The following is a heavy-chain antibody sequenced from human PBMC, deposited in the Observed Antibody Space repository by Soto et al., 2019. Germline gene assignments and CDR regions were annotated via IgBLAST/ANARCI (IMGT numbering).Heavy chain of an antibody. V-gene: IGHV3-73*01. CDR1: GFTFSGSA. J-gene: IGHJ4*02. CDR3: TRIGIAGGGHY. D-gene: IGHD6-13*01. CDR2: IRSKANSYAT. Sequence: GGSLRLSCAASGFTFSGSAMHWVRQASGKGLEWVGRIRSKANSYATAYAASVKGRFTISRDDSKNTAYLQMNSLKTEDTAVYYCTRIGIAGGGHYWGQGTLVTVSS.